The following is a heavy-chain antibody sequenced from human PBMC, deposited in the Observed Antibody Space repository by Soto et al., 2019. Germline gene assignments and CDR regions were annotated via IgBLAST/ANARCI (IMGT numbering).Heavy chain of an antibody. D-gene: IGHD5-18*01. V-gene: IGHV3-11*01. Sequence: GSLRLSCAASGFTFSDYYMSWIRQAPGKGLEWVSYISSSGSTIYYADSVSGRFTISRDDAKNSLYLQMNSLRAEDTAVYYCARHSYGIRKYFDYWGQGTLVTVSS. CDR1: GFTFSDYY. CDR2: ISSSGSTI. J-gene: IGHJ4*02. CDR3: ARHSYGIRKYFDY.